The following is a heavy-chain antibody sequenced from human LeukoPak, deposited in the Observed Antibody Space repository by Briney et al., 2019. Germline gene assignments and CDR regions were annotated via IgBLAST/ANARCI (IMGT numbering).Heavy chain of an antibody. CDR1: GFTFSTYW. V-gene: IGHV3-7*01. CDR2: IKQDESEK. CDR3: ARGWRSGYNWSPHDY. J-gene: IGHJ4*02. Sequence: GGSLRLSCAASGFTFSTYWMSWVRQAPGKGLEWVANIKQDESEKYCVDSVKGRFTISRDNAKNSVYLQMNNLRAGDTAIYYCARGWRSGYNWSPHDYWGQGTLVNVSS. D-gene: IGHD3-3*01.